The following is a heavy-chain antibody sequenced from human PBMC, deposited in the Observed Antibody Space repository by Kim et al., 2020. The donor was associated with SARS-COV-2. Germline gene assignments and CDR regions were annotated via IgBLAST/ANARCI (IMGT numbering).Heavy chain of an antibody. D-gene: IGHD3-22*01. CDR1: GFTFSSYS. CDR3: ARENYYDSYSY. CDR2: ISSSSSYF. V-gene: IGHV3-21*01. J-gene: IGHJ4*02. Sequence: GGSLRLSCAASGFTFSSYSMNWVRQAPGKGLEWVSSISSSSSYFYSADSVKGRFTISSDTANNPLYLQITSMRAEDTADYYWARENYYDSYSYWGQGTL.